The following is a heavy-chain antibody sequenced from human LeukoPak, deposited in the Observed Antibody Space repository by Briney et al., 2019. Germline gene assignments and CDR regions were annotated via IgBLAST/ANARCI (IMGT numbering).Heavy chain of an antibody. V-gene: IGHV5-51*01. Sequence: GESLKISCKGSGYSFTSYWNGWVRQMPGKGLEWMGIIYPGDSDTRYSPSFQGQVTISADKSISTAYLQWSSLKASDTAMYYCVSPVGEASPGFDHWGQGTLVIVSS. CDR3: VSPVGEASPGFDH. D-gene: IGHD3-16*01. CDR2: IYPGDSDT. J-gene: IGHJ4*02. CDR1: GYSFTSYW.